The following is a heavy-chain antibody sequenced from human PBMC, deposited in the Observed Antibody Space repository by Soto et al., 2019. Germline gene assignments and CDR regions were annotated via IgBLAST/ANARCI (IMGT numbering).Heavy chain of an antibody. CDR3: ARAVVPAASYYYYGMDV. Sequence: QVQLVQSGAEVKKPGSSVKVSCKASGGTFSSYAISWVRQAPGQGLEWMGGIIPIFGTANNAQKFQGRVTITADESTSTAYMELSSLRSEDTAVYYCARAVVPAASYYYYGMDVWGQGTTVTVSS. CDR1: GGTFSSYA. V-gene: IGHV1-69*01. D-gene: IGHD2-2*01. CDR2: IIPIFGTA. J-gene: IGHJ6*02.